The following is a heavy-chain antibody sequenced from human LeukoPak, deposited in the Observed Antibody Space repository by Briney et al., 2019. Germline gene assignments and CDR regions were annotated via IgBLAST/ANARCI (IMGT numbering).Heavy chain of an antibody. D-gene: IGHD3-10*01. CDR1: GGSFSGYY. J-gene: IGHJ4*02. V-gene: IGHV4-34*01. Sequence: SETLSLTCAVYGGSFSGYYWSLIRQPPGKGLEWIGEINHSGSTNYNPSLESRVTISVDTSKNQFSLKLSSVTAADTAVYYCARGYPSLIRAFDYWGQGTLVTVSS. CDR3: ARGYPSLIRAFDY. CDR2: INHSGST.